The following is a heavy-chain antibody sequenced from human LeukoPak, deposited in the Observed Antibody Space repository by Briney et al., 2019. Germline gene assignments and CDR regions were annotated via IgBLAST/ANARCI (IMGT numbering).Heavy chain of an antibody. V-gene: IGHV1-2*02. J-gene: IGHJ4*02. CDR1: GYTFTGYY. D-gene: IGHD3-22*01. CDR2: INPNSGGT. Sequence: GASVKVSCKASGYTFTGYYMHWVRQAPGQGLEWMGWINPNSGGTNYAQKFQDRVTVTRDTSISTAYMELSRLGSDDTAVYYCARDQNYYDSSGYYGIDCWGQGTLVTVSS. CDR3: ARDQNYYDSSGYYGIDC.